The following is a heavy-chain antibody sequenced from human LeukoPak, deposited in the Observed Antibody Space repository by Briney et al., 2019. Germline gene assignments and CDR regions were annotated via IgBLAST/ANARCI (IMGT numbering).Heavy chain of an antibody. CDR1: GYTFTGYY. D-gene: IGHD2-8*01. J-gene: IGHJ5*02. Sequence: ASVKVSCKASGYTFTGYYMHWVRQAPGQGLEWMGWINPNSGGTNYAQKFQGGVTMTRDTSISTAYMELSRLRSDDTAVYYCALLPRYCTNGVCYKNWFDPWGQGTLVTVSS. V-gene: IGHV1-2*02. CDR2: INPNSGGT. CDR3: ALLPRYCTNGVCYKNWFDP.